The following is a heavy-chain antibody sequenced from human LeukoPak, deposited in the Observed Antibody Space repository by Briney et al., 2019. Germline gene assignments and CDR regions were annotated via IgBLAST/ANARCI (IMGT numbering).Heavy chain of an antibody. V-gene: IGHV4-61*02. Sequence: PSQTLSLTCTVSGGSFSSGSYYWSWIRQPAGKGLEWIGRIYTNGSTNYNPSLKSRVTISADTSKNQFSLKLSSVTAADTAVYYCARDSNPLYYYDNSAYYSSAFDYWGQGTLVTVSS. CDR1: GGSFSSGSYY. CDR2: IYTNGST. J-gene: IGHJ4*02. D-gene: IGHD3-22*01. CDR3: ARDSNPLYYYDNSAYYSSAFDY.